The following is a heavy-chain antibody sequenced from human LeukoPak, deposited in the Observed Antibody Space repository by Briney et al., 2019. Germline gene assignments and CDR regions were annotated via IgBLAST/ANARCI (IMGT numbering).Heavy chain of an antibody. V-gene: IGHV3-21*01. CDR3: ANSRRDGYNYHRGGFDY. Sequence: GGSLRLSCAASGFTFSSYSMNWVRQAPGKGLEWVSSISSSSSYIYYADSVKGRFTISRDNAKNSLYLQMNSLRAEDTAVYYCANSRRDGYNYHRGGFDYWGQGTLVTVSS. CDR1: GFTFSSYS. J-gene: IGHJ4*02. D-gene: IGHD5-24*01. CDR2: ISSSSSYI.